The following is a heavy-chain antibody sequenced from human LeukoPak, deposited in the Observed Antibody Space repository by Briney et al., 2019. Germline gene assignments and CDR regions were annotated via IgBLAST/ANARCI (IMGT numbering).Heavy chain of an antibody. Sequence: TGGSLRLSCAASGFNFNNYSMNWVRQAPGKGLEWVSSISSSSSYIYYADSVKGRFTISRDNAKNSLYLQMNSLRAEDTAVYYCARDRLGRSSGYRLFDIWGQGTMVTVSS. CDR3: ARDRLGRSSGYRLFDI. CDR2: ISSSSSYI. V-gene: IGHV3-21*01. D-gene: IGHD3-22*01. CDR1: GFNFNNYS. J-gene: IGHJ3*02.